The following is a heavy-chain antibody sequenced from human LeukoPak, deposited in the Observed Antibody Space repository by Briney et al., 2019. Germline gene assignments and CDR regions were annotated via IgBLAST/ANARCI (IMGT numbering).Heavy chain of an antibody. J-gene: IGHJ5*02. CDR2: IYPGDSDT. D-gene: IGHD5-18*01. V-gene: IGHV5-51*01. CDR1: GYSFTSYW. Sequence: GESLQISCKGSGYSFTSYWIGWVRQMPGKGLEWMGIIYPGDSDTRYSPPFQGQVTISADKSISTAYLQWSSLKASDTAMYYCARLHGRYEQLWPFDPWGQGTLVTVSS. CDR3: ARLHGRYEQLWPFDP.